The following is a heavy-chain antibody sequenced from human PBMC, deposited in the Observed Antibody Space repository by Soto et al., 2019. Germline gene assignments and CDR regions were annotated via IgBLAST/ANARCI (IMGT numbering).Heavy chain of an antibody. CDR1: GYTFTKYT. CDR2: INAGNGNT. J-gene: IGHJ5*02. Sequence: ASVKVSCKTSGYTFTKYTIHWVRQAPGQRLEWMGWINAGNGNTEYSHKFQGRVTITRDTSASTAYMELSSLSSEDSGVYYCARDATLHFDFWKKWNWFDPWGQGTLVTVSS. D-gene: IGHD3-3*01. CDR3: ARDATLHFDFWKKWNWFDP. V-gene: IGHV1-3*01.